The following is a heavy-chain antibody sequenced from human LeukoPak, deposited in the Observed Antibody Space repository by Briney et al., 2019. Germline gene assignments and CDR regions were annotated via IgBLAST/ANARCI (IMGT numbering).Heavy chain of an antibody. CDR2: IYYSGST. CDR1: GGSISGYH. Sequence: SETLSLTCTVSGGSISGYHWSWIRQPPGKGLEWIGYIYYSGSTNYNPSLKSRVTISVDTSKNQFSLKLSSVTAADTAVYYCARDRGSSWYGWFDPWGQGTLVTVSS. V-gene: IGHV4-59*01. J-gene: IGHJ5*02. CDR3: ARDRGSSWYGWFDP. D-gene: IGHD6-13*01.